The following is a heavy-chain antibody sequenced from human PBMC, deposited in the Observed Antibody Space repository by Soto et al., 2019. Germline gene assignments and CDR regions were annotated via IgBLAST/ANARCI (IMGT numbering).Heavy chain of an antibody. CDR3: ARDADTTGHYSHFDL. Sequence: QVQLVESGGGVVQPGGSLRLSCAASGFTFRYYGFHWVRQAPGKGLEWVAVMHTGGNEKYYLDSVKGRFTVSRDDSRNMVYLEMSGLRAEDTAEYFCARDADTTGHYSHFDLWGRGALVAVS. CDR2: MHTGGNEK. CDR1: GFTFRYYG. J-gene: IGHJ4*02. V-gene: IGHV3-33*08. D-gene: IGHD3-9*01.